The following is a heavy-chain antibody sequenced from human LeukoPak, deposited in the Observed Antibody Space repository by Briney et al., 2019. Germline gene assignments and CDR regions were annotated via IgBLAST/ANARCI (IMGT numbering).Heavy chain of an antibody. V-gene: IGHV4-39*01. CDR2: IYYSGST. J-gene: IGHJ3*02. CDR3: ARQGADAFDI. Sequence: SETLSLTCTVSGGSISSSSYYWGWIRQPPGKGLEWFGSIYYSGSTYYNPSLKSRVTISVDTSKNQFSLKLSSVTAADTAVYYCARQGADAFDIWGQGTMVTVSS. CDR1: GGSISSSSYY.